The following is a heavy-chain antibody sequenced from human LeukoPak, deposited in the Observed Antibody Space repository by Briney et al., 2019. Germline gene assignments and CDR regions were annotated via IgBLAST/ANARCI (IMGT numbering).Heavy chain of an antibody. CDR1: GFTFSSYA. Sequence: PGGSLRLSCAASGFTFSSYAMSWVRQAPGKGLEWVSAISGSGGSTYYADSVKGRYTISRDNAKNSLYLQMNSLRAEDTAVYYCARDFPKGYCSSTSCSGYWGQGTLVTVSS. D-gene: IGHD2-2*01. CDR3: ARDFPKGYCSSTSCSGY. CDR2: ISGSGGST. V-gene: IGHV3-23*01. J-gene: IGHJ4*02.